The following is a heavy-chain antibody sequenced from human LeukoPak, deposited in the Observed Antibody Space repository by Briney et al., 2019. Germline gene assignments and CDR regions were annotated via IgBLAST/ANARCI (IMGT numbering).Heavy chain of an antibody. J-gene: IGHJ4*02. Sequence: PGGSLRLSCAASGFTFSSYAMHWVRQAPGKGLEWVAVISYDGSNKYYADSVKGRFTISRDNSKNTLYLQMNSLRAEDTAVYYCARDRSGYDLVPVGGPLDYWGQGTLVTVSS. CDR3: ARDRSGYDLVPVGGPLDY. CDR2: ISYDGSNK. D-gene: IGHD5-12*01. CDR1: GFTFSSYA. V-gene: IGHV3-30*04.